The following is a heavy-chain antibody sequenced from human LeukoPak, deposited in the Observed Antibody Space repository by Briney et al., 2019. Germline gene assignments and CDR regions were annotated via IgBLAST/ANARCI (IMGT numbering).Heavy chain of an antibody. CDR2: FDPEDGET. D-gene: IGHD6-19*01. CDR1: GYTLTELS. V-gene: IGHV1-24*01. J-gene: IGHJ5*02. CDR3: ATARIAVAGRAYWFGP. Sequence: ASVKVSCKVSGYTLTELSMHWVRQAPGKGLEWMGGFDPEDGETIYAQKFQGRVTMTEDTSTDTAYMELSSLRSEDTAVYYCATARIAVAGRAYWFGPWGQGTLVTVSS.